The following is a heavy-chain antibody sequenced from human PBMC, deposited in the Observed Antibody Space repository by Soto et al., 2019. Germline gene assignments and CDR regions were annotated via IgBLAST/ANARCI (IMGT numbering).Heavy chain of an antibody. V-gene: IGHV1-2*02. Sequence: QVKLVQSGAEVKKPGASVKVSCKVSGYSFTGYFMHWVRQAPGQGLEWMGWINPNSGGRNFAQKFQGRVTMTRDTSISTAYMELSGLTSDDTAFYYCARGRLPLRQGNGGSCYSYFDYWGQGTLVTVSS. CDR1: GYSFTGYF. D-gene: IGHD2-15*01. CDR3: ARGRLPLRQGNGGSCYSYFDY. J-gene: IGHJ4*02. CDR2: INPNSGGR.